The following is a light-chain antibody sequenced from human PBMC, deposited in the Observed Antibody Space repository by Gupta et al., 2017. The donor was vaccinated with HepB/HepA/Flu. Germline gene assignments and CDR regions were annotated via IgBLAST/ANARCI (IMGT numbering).Light chain of an antibody. J-gene: IGKJ1*01. CDR1: PSVLYSSNNKNY. CDR2: WAS. CDR3: QQEDSTPRT. Sequence: DIVTTQSPDLLPVSLAERATVNCKSIPSVLYSSNNKNYLAWYQQKPGQPPKLLICWASTRESGVPDRFSGSGSGTDFTLTISSLQAEDVAVYYCQQEDSTPRTFGQGTKVEIK. V-gene: IGKV4-1*01.